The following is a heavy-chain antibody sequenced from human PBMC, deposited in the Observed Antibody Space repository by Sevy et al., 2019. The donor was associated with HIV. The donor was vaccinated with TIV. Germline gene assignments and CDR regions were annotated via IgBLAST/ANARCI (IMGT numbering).Heavy chain of an antibody. Sequence: GGSLRLSCTASGFTIGDYGMSWFRQAPGKGLEWVGFIRSKTYGGTTEYAGSVKGIFTISRDDSKGIVYLQMNSLKTEDTAVYYGTGGNLIVVLPVAMDPYFYYGMDVWGQGTTVTVSS. CDR2: IRSKTYGGTT. CDR1: GFTIGDYG. J-gene: IGHJ6*02. D-gene: IGHD2-2*01. V-gene: IGHV3-49*03. CDR3: TGGNLIVVLPVAMDPYFYYGMDV.